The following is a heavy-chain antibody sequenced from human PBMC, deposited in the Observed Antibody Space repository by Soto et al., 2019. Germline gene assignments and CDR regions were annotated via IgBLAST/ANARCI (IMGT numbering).Heavy chain of an antibody. Sequence: QVQLVQSGAEGKKPGASVKVSCKASGYTFTSYAMHWVRQAPGQRLEWMGWINAGNGNTKYSQKFQGRVTITRDTSASTAYMELSSLSSEDTAVYYCARDQRTYYDILTGYPEGAFDSWGQGTMVTVSS. CDR3: ARDQRTYYDILTGYPEGAFDS. D-gene: IGHD3-9*01. CDR1: GYTFTSYA. V-gene: IGHV1-3*01. CDR2: INAGNGNT. J-gene: IGHJ3*02.